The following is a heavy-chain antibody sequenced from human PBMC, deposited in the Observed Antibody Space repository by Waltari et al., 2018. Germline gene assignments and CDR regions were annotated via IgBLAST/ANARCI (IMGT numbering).Heavy chain of an antibody. V-gene: IGHV3-7*01. J-gene: IGHJ4*02. D-gene: IGHD4-17*01. CDR2: IKRAGMEK. Sequence: EVLLVESGGGLVQPGGYLRLYCAASGFIVITYWTSWVRMGPGKGLEGVENIKRAGMEKHYVDYVKGRFTISRDNAKNSLYLQMSSLRAEDTAVYYCTRDLQDSGDYGPDYWGQGTLVTVSS. CDR1: GFIVITYW. CDR3: TRDLQDSGDYGPDY.